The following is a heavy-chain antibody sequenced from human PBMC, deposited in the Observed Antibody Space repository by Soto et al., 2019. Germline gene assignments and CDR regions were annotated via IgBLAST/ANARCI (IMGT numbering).Heavy chain of an antibody. CDR1: GFTFSSYW. Sequence: GGSLRLSCAASGFTFSSYWMSWVRQNPGEGLEWVANIKQDGSEKYYVDSVKGRFTISRDNAKNSLYLQMNSLRAEDTAVYYCARDRTYYDFWSGYYSKGPVDAFDIWGQGTMVTVSS. D-gene: IGHD3-3*01. J-gene: IGHJ3*02. V-gene: IGHV3-7*01. CDR3: ARDRTYYDFWSGYYSKGPVDAFDI. CDR2: IKQDGSEK.